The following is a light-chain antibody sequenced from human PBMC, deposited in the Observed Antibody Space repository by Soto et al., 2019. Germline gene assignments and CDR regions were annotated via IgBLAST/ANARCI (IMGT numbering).Light chain of an antibody. J-gene: IGKJ3*01. V-gene: IGKV3-15*01. CDR1: QSVSTN. CDR2: GAS. Sequence: EIVMTQSPATLSVSPGERATLSCRASQSVSTNLAWYQQRPGQAPRLLIYGASAGATGIPARFSGSGSGTEFTLTISSLQSEDFAVYYCQQYNKWPLFTFGPGTRV. CDR3: QQYNKWPLFT.